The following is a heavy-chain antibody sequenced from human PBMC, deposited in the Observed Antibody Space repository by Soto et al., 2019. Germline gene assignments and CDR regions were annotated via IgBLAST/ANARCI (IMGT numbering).Heavy chain of an antibody. CDR2: IYTDGRT. V-gene: IGHV3-53*02. Sequence: EVQLVETGGGLIQPGGSLRLSCAASGFTVSSSYMTWVRQAPGKGLEWRSFIYTDGRTYYADSVKGRFTISRDDSKNTVYLQMTSLRAEDTAVYYCARDPPTTWDYGLDVWGQGTTVTVSS. CDR3: ARDPPTTWDYGLDV. J-gene: IGHJ6*02. CDR1: GFTVSSSY. D-gene: IGHD1-26*01.